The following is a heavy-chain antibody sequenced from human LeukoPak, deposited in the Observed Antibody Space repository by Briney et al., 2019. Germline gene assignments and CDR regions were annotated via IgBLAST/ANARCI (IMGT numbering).Heavy chain of an antibody. J-gene: IGHJ4*02. Sequence: KPEGSLRLSCAASGFTFSTYRMNWVRKAPGKGLEWVSSISSTSSHIYYADSVKGRFAISRDNAKNSLHLQMNSLRADDSAVYYCVRVTTTYYYDSGGYCDYWGQGTLVTVSS. CDR3: VRVTTTYYYDSGGYCDY. CDR2: ISSTSSHI. CDR1: GFTFSTYR. V-gene: IGHV3-21*01. D-gene: IGHD3-22*01.